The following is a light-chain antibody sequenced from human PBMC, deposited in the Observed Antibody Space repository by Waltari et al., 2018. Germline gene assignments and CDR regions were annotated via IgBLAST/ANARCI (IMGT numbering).Light chain of an antibody. J-gene: IGLJ2*01. Sequence: QSALTQPPSASGTPGQRVTIPCSGTSSNIGSNYVYWYLHLPGTAPKLLIYNNNQWASGVTDRFSGSKSGTSASLAISGLRSEDEADYYCASWDDSLSVVVFGGGTKLTVV. V-gene: IGLV1-47*01. CDR1: SSNIGSNY. CDR3: ASWDDSLSVVV. CDR2: NNN.